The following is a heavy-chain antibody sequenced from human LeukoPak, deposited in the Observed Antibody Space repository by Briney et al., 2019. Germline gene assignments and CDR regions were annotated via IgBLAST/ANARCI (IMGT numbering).Heavy chain of an antibody. V-gene: IGHV3-48*01. J-gene: IGHJ4*02. CDR3: ASPAGELIINY. CDR2: ISSSGNTI. D-gene: IGHD3-9*01. CDR1: GFTFSAYS. Sequence: GGSLRLSCAASGFTFSAYSMNWVRQAPGKGLEWVSYISSSGNTIYYADSVKGRFTISRDNSKDTLYLQMNSLRAEDTAVYYCASPAGELIINYWGQGTPVTVSS.